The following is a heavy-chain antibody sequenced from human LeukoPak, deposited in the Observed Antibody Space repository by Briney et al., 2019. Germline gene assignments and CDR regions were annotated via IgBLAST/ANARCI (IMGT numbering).Heavy chain of an antibody. J-gene: IGHJ4*02. CDR2: ISYTGGST. Sequence: QSGGSLRLSCAASGFTFSSYAMGWVRQAPGKGLEWVSSISYTGGSTYYADSVKGRFTISRDNSKNTLNLQMNSLRAEDTAVYYCAKRIVGPTSGYYFDYWGQGTLVTVSS. CDR3: AKRIVGPTSGYYFDY. D-gene: IGHD1-26*01. CDR1: GFTFSSYA. V-gene: IGHV3-23*01.